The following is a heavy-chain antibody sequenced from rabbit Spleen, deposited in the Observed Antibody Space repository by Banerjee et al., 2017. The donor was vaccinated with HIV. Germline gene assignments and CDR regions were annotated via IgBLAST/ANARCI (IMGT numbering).Heavy chain of an antibody. CDR3: GRGSYNNGDGLDL. CDR2: IVTTTGTT. V-gene: IGHV1S45*01. Sequence: QEQLVESGGDLVKPGASLTLTCTASGFSLSSKYFMCWVRQAPGKGLEWIACIVTTTGTTYYASWAKGRFTISKTSSTTVTLQMTSLTAADTATYFCGRGSYNNGDGLDLWGQGTLVTVS. D-gene: IGHD6-1*01. CDR1: GFSLSSKYF. J-gene: IGHJ3*01.